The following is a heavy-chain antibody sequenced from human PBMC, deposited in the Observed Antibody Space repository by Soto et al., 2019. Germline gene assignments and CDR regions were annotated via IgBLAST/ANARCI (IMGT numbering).Heavy chain of an antibody. D-gene: IGHD1-1*01. J-gene: IGHJ2*01. CDR1: GYSFTNYW. CDR3: ARGDTYNSYWNFDL. V-gene: IGHV5-51*01. Sequence: PGESLKISCKGSGYSFTNYWIGWVRQMPGEGLEWMGMIYPGDSDTRYSPSFEGRVSMSADESISTAYLQWGSLQASDTAIYYCARGDTYNSYWNFDLWGRGTLVTVS. CDR2: IYPGDSDT.